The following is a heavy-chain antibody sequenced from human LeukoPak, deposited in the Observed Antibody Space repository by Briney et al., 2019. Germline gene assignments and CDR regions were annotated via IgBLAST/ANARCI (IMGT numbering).Heavy chain of an antibody. CDR1: GDSISLSIYY. V-gene: IGHV4-39*07. Sequence: SETLSLTCSVSGDSISLSIYYWGWIRQPPGKALEWIGSVYCSGTTSYNPSLKSRVTISVDMSKNHFSLRLRSVTAADTAMYYCARGTLYRGWSYYLDFWGQGSQVTVSS. D-gene: IGHD6-19*01. CDR2: VYCSGTT. J-gene: IGHJ4*02. CDR3: ARGTLYRGWSYYLDF.